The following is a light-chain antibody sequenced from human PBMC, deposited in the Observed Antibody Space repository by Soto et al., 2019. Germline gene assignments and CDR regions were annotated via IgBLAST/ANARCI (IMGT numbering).Light chain of an antibody. Sequence: DIQMTQSPSTLSASVGDRVTITCRASQTISSWLAWYQQKPGKAPKLLIYDVSSLESGVPSRFSGSGSGTEFTLTISSLQSEDFAVYYCQQYSNWRTFGQGTKVDI. CDR3: QQYSNWRT. CDR1: QTISSW. J-gene: IGKJ1*01. V-gene: IGKV1-5*01. CDR2: DVS.